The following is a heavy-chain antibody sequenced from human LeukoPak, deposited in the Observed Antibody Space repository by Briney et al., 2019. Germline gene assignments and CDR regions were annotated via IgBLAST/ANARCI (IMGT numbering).Heavy chain of an antibody. CDR2: YNPKDGVT. J-gene: IGHJ4*02. D-gene: IGHD3-16*01. Sequence: ASVKVACKVSGYTFIELGMNWGRQARGKGLEWMGGYNPKDGVTIYVHKFQGRVNMTEYTSTDTAYMELSSLRTEDTAVYFCARGGGAVEHWGQGALVTVTS. CDR1: GYTFIELG. V-gene: IGHV1-24*01. CDR3: ARGGGAVEH.